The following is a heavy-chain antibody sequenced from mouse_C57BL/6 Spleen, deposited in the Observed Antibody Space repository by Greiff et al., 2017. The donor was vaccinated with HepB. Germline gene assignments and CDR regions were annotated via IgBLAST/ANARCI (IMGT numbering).Heavy chain of an antibody. D-gene: IGHD3-2*02. Sequence: QVQLKQPGAELVKPGASVKLSCKASGYTFTSYWMHWVKQRPGRGLEWIGRIDPNSGGTKYNAKFKSKATLTVDKPSSTAYMQRSSLTSEDAAFYYGARVTAQARVSDYAMDYWGQGTSVTVSS. CDR3: ARVTAQARVSDYAMDY. V-gene: IGHV1-72*01. CDR2: IDPNSGGT. CDR1: GYTFTSYW. J-gene: IGHJ4*01.